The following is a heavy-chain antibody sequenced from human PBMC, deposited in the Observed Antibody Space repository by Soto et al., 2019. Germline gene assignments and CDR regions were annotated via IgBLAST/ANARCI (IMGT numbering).Heavy chain of an antibody. CDR3: AKDGGLQRYYYYYKDV. V-gene: IGHV3-9*01. J-gene: IGHJ6*03. D-gene: IGHD5-18*01. Sequence: EVQLVESGGGLVQPGRSLRLSCAASGFTFDDYAMHWVRQAPGKGLEWVSGISWNSGSIGYADSVKGRFTISRDNAKNSLYLQMNSLRAEDTALYYCAKDGGLQRYYYYYKDVWGKGTTVTVSS. CDR2: ISWNSGSI. CDR1: GFTFDDYA.